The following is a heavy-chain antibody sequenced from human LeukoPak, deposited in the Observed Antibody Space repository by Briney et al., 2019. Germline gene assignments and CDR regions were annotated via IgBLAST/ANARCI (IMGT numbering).Heavy chain of an antibody. V-gene: IGHV1-2*02. CDR2: INPNSGGT. D-gene: IGHD5-24*01. CDR3: ARGDGWIIDY. J-gene: IGHJ4*02. CDR1: GYTFGGFY. Sequence: ASVKVSCKASGYTFGGFYIHWVRHATGQRLEWMGWINPNSGGTIYAQKFQGRVTMTRVTSINTADMELNRLRSDDTAVYYCARGDGWIIDYWGQGTLVTVSS.